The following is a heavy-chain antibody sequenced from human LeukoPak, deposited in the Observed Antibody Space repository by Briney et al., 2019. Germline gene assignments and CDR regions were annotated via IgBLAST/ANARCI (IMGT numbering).Heavy chain of an antibody. J-gene: IGHJ4*02. V-gene: IGHV3-23*01. CDR2: ISGSGGST. CDR3: ARAGYSSSWLLY. D-gene: IGHD6-13*01. Sequence: GGTLRLSCAASGFSFSSYGMSWVRQAPGKGLEWVSAISGSGGSTYYADSVKGRFTISRDNAKNSLYLQMNSLKAEDTAIYYCARAGYSSSWLLYWGQGTLVTVSS. CDR1: GFSFSSYG.